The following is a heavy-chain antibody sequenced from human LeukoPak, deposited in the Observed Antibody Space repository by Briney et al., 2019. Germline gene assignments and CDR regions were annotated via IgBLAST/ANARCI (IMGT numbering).Heavy chain of an antibody. J-gene: IGHJ4*02. Sequence: GGSLRLSCAASGFTFSGHWMSWVRQAPGKGLEWVANINQGGSDKYYVDSVKGRFTISRDNANNLLHLQMSSLRGEDTAVYYCTRDRSRAEDDWGQGTLVTVSS. CDR2: INQGGSDK. CDR3: TRDRSRAEDD. CDR1: GFTFSGHW. D-gene: IGHD1-14*01. V-gene: IGHV3-7*01.